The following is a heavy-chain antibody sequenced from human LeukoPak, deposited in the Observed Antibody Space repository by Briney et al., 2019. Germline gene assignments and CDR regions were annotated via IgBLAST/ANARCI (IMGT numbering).Heavy chain of an antibody. CDR2: ISGSGGST. D-gene: IGHD6-13*01. CDR3: AKLPSGYSSKDV. V-gene: IGHV3-23*01. J-gene: IGHJ6*02. Sequence: GSLRLSCAASGFTFSSYAMSWVRQASGKGLEWVSAISGSGGSTYYADSVKGRFTISRDNSKNTLYLQMNSLRAEDTAVYYCAKLPSGYSSKDVWGQGTTVTVSS. CDR1: GFTFSSYA.